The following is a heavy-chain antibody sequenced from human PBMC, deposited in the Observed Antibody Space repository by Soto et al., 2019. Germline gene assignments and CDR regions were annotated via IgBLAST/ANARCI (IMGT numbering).Heavy chain of an antibody. D-gene: IGHD3-3*01. V-gene: IGHV1-46*01. J-gene: IGHJ6*02. CDR3: AREITIFGVVIIPGTNYYGMDV. CDR1: GYTFTSYY. Sequence: GASVKVSCKASGYTFTSYYMHWARQAPGQGLEWMGIINPSVGTASYAQKFQGRVTITTDESTSTAYMELSSLRSEDTAVYYCAREITIFGVVIIPGTNYYGMDVWGQGTTVTVSS. CDR2: INPSVGTA.